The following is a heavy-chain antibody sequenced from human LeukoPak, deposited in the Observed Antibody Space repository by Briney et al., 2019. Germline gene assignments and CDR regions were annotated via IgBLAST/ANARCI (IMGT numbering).Heavy chain of an antibody. CDR1: GGSISSYY. V-gene: IGHV4-4*07. CDR2: IYTSGST. CDR3: ARGEQLVRENWFDP. D-gene: IGHD6-13*01. J-gene: IGHJ5*02. Sequence: PSETLSLTCTVSGGSISSYYWSWIRQPAGKGLEWIGRIYTSGSTNYNPSLKSRVTISVDTSKNQFSLKLSSVTAADTAVYYCARGEQLVRENWFDPWGQGTLVTVSS.